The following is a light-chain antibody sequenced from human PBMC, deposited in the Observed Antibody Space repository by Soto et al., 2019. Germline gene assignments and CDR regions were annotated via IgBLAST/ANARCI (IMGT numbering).Light chain of an antibody. Sequence: QSVLTQPPSASGTPGQRVTISCSGSSSNIGSNYVYWYQQLPGTAPKLLIYRNNQRPSGVPDRFSGYKSGTSASLAISGLRSEDEADYYCAAWDDSLSGPAVFGGGTQLTVL. CDR3: AAWDDSLSGPAV. V-gene: IGLV1-47*01. J-gene: IGLJ7*01. CDR1: SSNIGSNY. CDR2: RNN.